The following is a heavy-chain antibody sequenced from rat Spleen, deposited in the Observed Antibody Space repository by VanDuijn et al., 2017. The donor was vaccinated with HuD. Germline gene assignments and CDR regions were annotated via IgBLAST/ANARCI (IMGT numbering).Heavy chain of an antibody. CDR3: AKPIYFSSYMPIWFAY. CDR2: ISPSGGSI. J-gene: IGHJ3*01. D-gene: IGHD1-2*01. V-gene: IGHV5-19*01. Sequence: EVQLVESGGGLVQPGRSLKLSCAASGFTFSNYGMHWIRQAPTKGLEWVASISPSGGSIYYRDSVKGRFTISRDNAKSTLYLQMDSLRSEDTATYSCAKPIYFSSYMPIWFAYWGQGTLVTVSS. CDR1: GFTFSNYG.